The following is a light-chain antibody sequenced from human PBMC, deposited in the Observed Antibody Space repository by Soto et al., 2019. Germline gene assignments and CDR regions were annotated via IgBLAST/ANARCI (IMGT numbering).Light chain of an antibody. CDR1: QSVRSN. CDR2: GAS. Sequence: EVVMTQSPDTLSVSPGERVTLSCRATQSVRSNVAWYQQKPGQAPRLLIYGASSRATGIPARFSGSGSGTEFTLTIGSLQSEDSAVYHCQQYDNWWTFGQGTKVDIK. J-gene: IGKJ1*01. CDR3: QQYDNWWT. V-gene: IGKV3-15*01.